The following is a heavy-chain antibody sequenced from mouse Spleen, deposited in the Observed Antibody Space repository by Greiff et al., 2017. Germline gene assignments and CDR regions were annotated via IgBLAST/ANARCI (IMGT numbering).Heavy chain of an antibody. V-gene: IGHV1-76*01. CDR1: GYTFTSYW. D-gene: IGHD1-1*01. CDR3: ARHDYYGFAY. J-gene: IGHJ3*01. Sequence: QVQLQQPGAELVKPGASVKMSCKASGYTFTSYWITWVKQRPGQGLEWIARIYPGSGNTYYNEKFKGKATLTAEKSSSTAYMQLSSLTSEDSAVYFCARHDYYGFAYWGQGTLVTVSA. CDR2: IYPGSGNT.